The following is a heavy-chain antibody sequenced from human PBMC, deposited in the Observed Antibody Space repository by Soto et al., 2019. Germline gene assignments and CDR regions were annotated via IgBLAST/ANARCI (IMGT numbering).Heavy chain of an antibody. V-gene: IGHV4-39*01. J-gene: IGHJ4*02. CDR2: IHXRGNA. CDR1: CGSINTYNLF. CDR3: ARVNVTLDL. D-gene: IGHD2-21*02. Sequence: XXTLSLTCTVSCGSINTYNLFWAWVRQPPGKGLASXASIHXRGNASYSQSXXTRATISXXTSKNRVSLELRSLTAADTAVYYCARVNVTLDLWGLGTLVT.